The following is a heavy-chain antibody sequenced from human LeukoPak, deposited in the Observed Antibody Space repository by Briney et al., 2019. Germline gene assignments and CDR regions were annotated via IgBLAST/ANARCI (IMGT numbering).Heavy chain of an antibody. Sequence: ASVKVSCKASVYTFTSYGISWVRQAPGQGLAWMGWISGNNGNTNYAQTLQGRVTMTTDTSTSTAYVELRSLRSDDTALCYCARVRVNYVWGNYPVDYWGQGTLVTVSS. CDR1: VYTFTSYG. CDR2: ISGNNGNT. D-gene: IGHD3-16*02. J-gene: IGHJ4*02. CDR3: ARVRVNYVWGNYPVDY. V-gene: IGHV1-18*01.